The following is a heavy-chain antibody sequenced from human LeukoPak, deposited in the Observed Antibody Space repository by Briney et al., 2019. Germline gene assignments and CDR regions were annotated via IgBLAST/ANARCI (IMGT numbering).Heavy chain of an antibody. CDR1: GFTFSNAW. CDR2: MSYDGSNK. CDR3: ARDAEYYGSGTRGDWFDP. D-gene: IGHD3-10*01. V-gene: IGHV3-30*01. J-gene: IGHJ5*02. Sequence: GGSLRLSCVASGFTFSNAWMSWVRQAPGKGLEWVAVMSYDGSNKYYADSVKGRFTISRDNSKNTLYLQMNSLRPEDTAVYYCARDAEYYGSGTRGDWFDPWGQGTLVTVSS.